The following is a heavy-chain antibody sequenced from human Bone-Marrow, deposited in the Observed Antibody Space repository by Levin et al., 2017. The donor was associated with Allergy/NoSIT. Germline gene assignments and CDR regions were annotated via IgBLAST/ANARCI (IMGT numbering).Heavy chain of an antibody. CDR3: TRGTLETAMAPSP. V-gene: IGHV5-51*01. CDR2: IYPGDSDT. D-gene: IGHD5-18*01. CDR1: GYTFTRYW. Sequence: KFGESLKISCKGSGYTFTRYWIGWVRQMPGKGLEWMGIIYPGDSDTRYSPSFQGQVTISADKSISTAYLQWSSLKASDTGMYFCTRGTLETAMAPSPWGQGTLVTVSS. J-gene: IGHJ5*02.